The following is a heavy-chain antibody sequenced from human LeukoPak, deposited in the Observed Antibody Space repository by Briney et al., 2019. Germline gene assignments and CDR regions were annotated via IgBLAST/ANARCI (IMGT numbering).Heavy chain of an antibody. D-gene: IGHD3-16*02. CDR1: GFTFSSYE. CDR3: ARVTDMITFGGVIVISGVFDY. V-gene: IGHV3-48*03. CDR2: ISSSGSTI. Sequence: SGGSLRLSCAASGFTFSSYEMNWVRQAPGKGLEWVSYISSSGSTIYYADSVKGRFTISRDNAKNSLYLQMNSLRAEDTAVYYCARVTDMITFGGVIVISGVFDYWGQGTLVTVSS. J-gene: IGHJ4*02.